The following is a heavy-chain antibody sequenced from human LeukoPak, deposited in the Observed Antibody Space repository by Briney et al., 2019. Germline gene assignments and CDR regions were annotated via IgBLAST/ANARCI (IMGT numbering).Heavy chain of an antibody. CDR1: GYSFTSYW. CDR2: IYPGDSDT. D-gene: IGHD6-13*01. CDR3: ARRVAAAGTEWFDP. J-gene: IGHJ5*02. Sequence: GESLKIPCKGSGYSFTSYWIVWVRQMPGKGLEWMGIIYPGDSDTRYSPSFQGQVTISADKSISTAYLQWSSLKASDTAMYYCARRVAAAGTEWFDPWGQGTLVTVSS. V-gene: IGHV5-51*01.